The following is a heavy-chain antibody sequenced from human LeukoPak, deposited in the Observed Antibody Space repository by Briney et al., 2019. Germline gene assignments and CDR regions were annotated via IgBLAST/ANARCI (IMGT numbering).Heavy chain of an antibody. CDR1: GFTFSSYA. V-gene: IGHV3-48*03. D-gene: IGHD3-22*01. CDR3: ARAGYSPPYYDSSGYYSDFDY. J-gene: IGHJ4*02. CDR2: ISSSGSTI. Sequence: GGSLRLSCAASGFTFSSYAMSWVRQAPGKGLEWVSYISSSGSTIYYADSVKGRFTISRDNAKNSLYLQMNSLRAEDTAVYYCARAGYSPPYYDSSGYYSDFDYWGQGTLVTASS.